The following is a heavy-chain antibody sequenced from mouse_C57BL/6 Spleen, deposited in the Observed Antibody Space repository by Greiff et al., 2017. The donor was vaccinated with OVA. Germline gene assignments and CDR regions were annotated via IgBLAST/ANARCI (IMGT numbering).Heavy chain of an antibody. CDR2: INYDGSST. D-gene: IGHD2-4*01. J-gene: IGHJ1*03. CDR1: GFTFSDYY. CDR3: ARDRDYDGYFDV. V-gene: IGHV5-16*01. Sequence: EVHLVESEGGLVQPGSSMKLSCTASGFTFSDYYMAWVRQVPEKGLEWVANINYDGSSTYYLDSLKSRFIISRDNAKNILYLQMSSLKSEDTATYYCARDRDYDGYFDVWGTGTTVTVSS.